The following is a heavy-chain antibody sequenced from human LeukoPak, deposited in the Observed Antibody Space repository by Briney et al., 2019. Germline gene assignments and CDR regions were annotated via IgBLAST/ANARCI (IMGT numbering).Heavy chain of an antibody. CDR1: GGSISSSSYF. CDR3: ARLCDFWSGCYMDV. V-gene: IGHV4-39*01. CDR2: IYFSGTT. D-gene: IGHD3-3*01. Sequence: PSETLSLTCTVSGGSISSSSYFWGWIREPPGKGLEWFGNIYFSGTTYYNPSLKSRVTIFVDTSKNQFSLKLSSVTAADTAVYYCARLCDFWSGCYMDVWGKGTTVTVSS. J-gene: IGHJ6*03.